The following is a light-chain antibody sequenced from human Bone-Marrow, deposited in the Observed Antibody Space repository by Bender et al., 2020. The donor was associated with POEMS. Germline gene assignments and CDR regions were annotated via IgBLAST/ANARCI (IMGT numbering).Light chain of an antibody. V-gene: IGLV3-10*01. Sequence: SYELTQPPSVSVSPGQTARITCSGGRLSTKYAYWYQQKSGQAPTLVIYEDNKRPSGIPERFAGSSSGTMATLTITGAQAVDEADYYCYSTDTSGAQRGLFGGGTKLTVL. CDR3: YSTDTSGAQRGL. CDR1: RLSTKY. J-gene: IGLJ2*01. CDR2: EDN.